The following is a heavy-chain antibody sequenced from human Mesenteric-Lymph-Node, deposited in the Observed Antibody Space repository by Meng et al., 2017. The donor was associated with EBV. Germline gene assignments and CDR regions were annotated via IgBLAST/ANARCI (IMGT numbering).Heavy chain of an antibody. CDR1: GYTFVDYA. J-gene: IGHJ4*02. CDR2: INTANGHP. CDR3: AKYSGSYSLAY. Sequence: QVELVESEVELNRAWAYVWVSCNGSGYTFVDYAIIWVRQGTGQSLEWMGWINTANGHPTYAHAFTERFVFSLDTSVSTAYLEITDLKAEDTALYYCAKYSGSYSLAYWGQGTLVTVSS. V-gene: IGHV7-4-1*02. D-gene: IGHD3-16*01.